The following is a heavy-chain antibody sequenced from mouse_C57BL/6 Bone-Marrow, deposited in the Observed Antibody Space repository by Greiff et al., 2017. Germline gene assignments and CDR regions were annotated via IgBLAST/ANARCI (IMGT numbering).Heavy chain of an antibody. CDR2: IYPRSGNT. Sequence: VQLQQSGAELARPGASVKLSCKASGYTFTSYGISWVKQRTGQGLEWIGEIYPRSGNTYYNEKFKGKATLTADKSSSTAYMELRSLTSEDSAVYFCARGGVGPYYFDYWGQGTTLTVSS. D-gene: IGHD4-1*01. CDR1: GYTFTSYG. CDR3: ARGGVGPYYFDY. V-gene: IGHV1-81*01. J-gene: IGHJ2*01.